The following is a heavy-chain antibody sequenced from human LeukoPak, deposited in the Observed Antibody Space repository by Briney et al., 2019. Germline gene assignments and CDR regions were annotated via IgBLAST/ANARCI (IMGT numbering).Heavy chain of an antibody. CDR2: IYTSGST. CDR3: ARDGPYYDILTGYLGYYYYYYMDV. J-gene: IGHJ6*03. D-gene: IGHD3-9*01. Sequence: SETLSLTCTVSGGSISSYYWSWIRQPAGKGLEWIGRIYTSGSTNYNPSLKSRVTMSVDTSKNQFSLKLSSVTAADTAVYYCARDGPYYDILTGYLGYYYYYYMDVWGKGTTVTISS. CDR1: GGSISSYY. V-gene: IGHV4-4*07.